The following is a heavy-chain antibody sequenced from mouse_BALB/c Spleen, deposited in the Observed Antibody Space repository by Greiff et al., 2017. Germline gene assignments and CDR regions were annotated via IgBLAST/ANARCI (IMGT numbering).Heavy chain of an antibody. CDR2: ISYSGST. D-gene: IGHD1-1*01. CDR1: GYSITSDYA. J-gene: IGHJ2*01. V-gene: IGHV3-2*02. Sequence: EVQLVESGPGLVKPSQSLSLTCTVTGYSITSDYAWNWIRQFPGNKLEWMGYISYSGSTSYNPSLKSRISITRDTSKNQFFLQLNSVTTEDTATYYCARRTTVAHDYWGQGTTLTVSS. CDR3: ARRTTVAHDY.